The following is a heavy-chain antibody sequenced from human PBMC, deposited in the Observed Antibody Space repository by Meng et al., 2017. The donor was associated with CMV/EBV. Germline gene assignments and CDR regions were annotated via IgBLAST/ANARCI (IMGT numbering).Heavy chain of an antibody. V-gene: IGHV4-30-4*08. D-gene: IGHD2-21*02. Sequence: VQLQWSAPGLVTPSQTRSLTCTCLGGSISSGDYYWSWIRQPPGKGLEWIGYIYYSGSTYYNPSLKSRVTISVDTSKNQFSLKLSSVTAADTAVYYCAREGDNPFDYWGQGTLVTVSS. CDR3: AREGDNPFDY. J-gene: IGHJ4*02. CDR1: GGSISSGDYY. CDR2: IYYSGST.